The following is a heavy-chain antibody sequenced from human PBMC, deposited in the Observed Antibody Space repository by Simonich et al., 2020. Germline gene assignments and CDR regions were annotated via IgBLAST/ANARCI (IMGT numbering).Heavy chain of an antibody. D-gene: IGHD1-1*01. Sequence: EVQLVESGGGLVKPGGSLRLSCAASGFTFSSYSMNWVRQASGKGREWVSHISGSSSYISYADSVKGRFTISRDNAKNYLYLQMNSLRAEDTAVYYCARANERDYWGQGTLVTVSS. J-gene: IGHJ4*02. CDR3: ARANERDY. CDR2: ISGSSSYI. V-gene: IGHV3-21*01. CDR1: GFTFSSYS.